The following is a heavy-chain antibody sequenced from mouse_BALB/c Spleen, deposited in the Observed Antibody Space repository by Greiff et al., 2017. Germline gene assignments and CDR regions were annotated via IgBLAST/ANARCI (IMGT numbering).Heavy chain of an antibody. J-gene: IGHJ3*01. CDR3: ATLTTAFAY. Sequence: QVQLQQSGPGLVAPSQSLSITCTVSGFSLTSYGVHWVRQPPGKGLEWLGVIWAGGSTNYNSALMSRLSISKDNSKSQVFLKMNSLQTDDTAMYYCATLTTAFAYWGQGTLVTVSA. D-gene: IGHD1-2*01. V-gene: IGHV2-9*02. CDR2: IWAGGST. CDR1: GFSLTSYG.